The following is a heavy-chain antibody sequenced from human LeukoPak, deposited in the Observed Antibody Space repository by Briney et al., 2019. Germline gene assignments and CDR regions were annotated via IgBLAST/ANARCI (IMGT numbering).Heavy chain of an antibody. D-gene: IGHD3-22*01. J-gene: IGHJ5*02. CDR1: GGSFSGYY. V-gene: IGHV4-34*01. Sequence: KASETLSLTCAVYGGSFSGYYWSWIRQPPGKGLERIGEINHSGSTNYNPSLKSRVTISVDTSKNQFSLKLSSVTAADTAVYYCARLTMIVVVDWFDPWGQGTLVTVSS. CDR3: ARLTMIVVVDWFDP. CDR2: INHSGST.